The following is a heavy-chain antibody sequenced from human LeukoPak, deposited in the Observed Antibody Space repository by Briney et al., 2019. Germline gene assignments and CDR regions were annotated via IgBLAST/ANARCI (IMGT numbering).Heavy chain of an antibody. CDR1: GFTFSSYS. V-gene: IGHV3-21*01. D-gene: IGHD4-17*01. CDR3: AREKLRCLDY. CDR2: IGSSSNYI. J-gene: IGHJ4*02. Sequence: GGSLRLSCVASGFTFSSYSMNWVRQAPGKGLEWVSCIGSSSNYIYYGDSVKGRFTISRDNAKNSLYLQMNSLRAEDTAVYYCAREKLRCLDYWGQGTLVTVSS.